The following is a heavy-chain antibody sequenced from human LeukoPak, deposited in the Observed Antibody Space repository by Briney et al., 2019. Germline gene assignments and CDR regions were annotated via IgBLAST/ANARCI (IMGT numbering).Heavy chain of an antibody. J-gene: IGHJ3*02. CDR1: GYTFTNYG. CDR2: ISAYNGNT. Sequence: GASVKVSCKTSGYTFTNYGITWVRQAPGQGLEWMGWISAYNGNTNYAQKLQGRVTMTTDTSTSTAYMELRSLRSDDTAVYYCARDGYSGSPDAFDIWGQGTMVTVSS. V-gene: IGHV1-18*01. CDR3: ARDGYSGSPDAFDI. D-gene: IGHD1-26*01.